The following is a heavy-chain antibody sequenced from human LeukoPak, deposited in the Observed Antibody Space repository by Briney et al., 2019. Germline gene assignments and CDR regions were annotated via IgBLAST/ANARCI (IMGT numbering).Heavy chain of an antibody. J-gene: IGHJ6*03. CDR3: ASGGIFGVVITTHYYMDV. CDR2: IIPIFGTA. V-gene: IGHV1-69*05. D-gene: IGHD3-3*01. Sequence: ASVKVSCKASGGTFSSYAISWVQQAPGQGLEWMGGIIPIFGTANYAQKFQGRVTITTDESTSTAYMELSSLRSEDTAVYYCASGGIFGVVITTHYYMDVWGKGTTVTVSS. CDR1: GGTFSSYA.